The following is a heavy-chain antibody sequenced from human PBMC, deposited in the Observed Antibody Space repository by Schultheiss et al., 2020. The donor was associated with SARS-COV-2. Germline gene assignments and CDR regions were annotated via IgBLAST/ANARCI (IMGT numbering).Heavy chain of an antibody. CDR2: IYWDDDK. J-gene: IGHJ6*02. CDR1: GFSLSTSGVG. V-gene: IGHV2-5*02. CDR3: ARDYSNRNYYYYGMDV. Sequence: SGPTLVKPTQTLTLTCTFSGFSLSTSGVGVGWIRQPPGKALEWLALIYWDDDKRYSPSLKSRLTITKDTSKNQVVLTMTNMDPVDTATNYCARDYSNRNYYYYGMDVWGQGTTVTVSS. D-gene: IGHD4-11*01.